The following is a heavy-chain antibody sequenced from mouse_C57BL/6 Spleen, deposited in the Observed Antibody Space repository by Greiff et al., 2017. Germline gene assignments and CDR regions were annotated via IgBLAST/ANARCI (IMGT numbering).Heavy chain of an antibody. CDR3: ARSVYDGPDY. D-gene: IGHD2-3*01. CDR1: GFTFTDYY. Sequence: EVKLVESGGGLVQPGGSLSLSCAASGFTFTDYYMSWVRQPPGKALEWLGFIRNKANGYTTEYSASVKGRLTISRDNSQSILYLQMNALRAEDSATYYCARSVYDGPDYWGQGTTLTVSS. J-gene: IGHJ2*01. CDR2: IRNKANGYTT. V-gene: IGHV7-3*01.